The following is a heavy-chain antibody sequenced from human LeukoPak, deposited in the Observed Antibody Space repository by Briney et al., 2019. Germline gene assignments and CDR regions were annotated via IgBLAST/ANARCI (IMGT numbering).Heavy chain of an antibody. CDR1: GFTFSSYA. Sequence: GGSLRLSCAASGFTFSSYAMSWVRQAPGKGLEWVSAISGSRGSTYYADSVKGRFTISRDNSKNTLYLQMNSLRAEDTAVYYCAKDLLWFTPLVTIYYYYGMDVWGQGTTVTVSS. CDR2: ISGSRGST. V-gene: IGHV3-23*01. CDR3: AKDLLWFTPLVTIYYYYGMDV. J-gene: IGHJ6*02. D-gene: IGHD3-10*01.